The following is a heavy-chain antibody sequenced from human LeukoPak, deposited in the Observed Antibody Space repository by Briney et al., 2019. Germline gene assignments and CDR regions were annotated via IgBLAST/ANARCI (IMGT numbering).Heavy chain of an antibody. D-gene: IGHD3-9*01. CDR3: ARPKEPSFDWLFHQPSEHDHFDY. CDR1: GFTFSSYS. CDR2: ISSSSSYI. J-gene: IGHJ4*02. V-gene: IGHV3-21*01. Sequence: GGSLRLSCAASGFTFSSYSMNWVRQAPGKGLEWVSSISSSSSYIYYADSVKGRFTISRDNAKNSLYLQMNSLRAEDTAVYYCARPKEPSFDWLFHQPSEHDHFDYWGQGTLVTVSS.